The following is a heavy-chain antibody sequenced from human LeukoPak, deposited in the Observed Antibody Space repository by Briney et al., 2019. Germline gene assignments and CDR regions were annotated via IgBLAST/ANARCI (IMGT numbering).Heavy chain of an antibody. CDR2: IYYSGST. D-gene: IGHD3-22*01. V-gene: IGHV4-61*01. J-gene: IGHJ3*02. CDR3: ARTMIVGAFDI. CDR1: GGSISSSSYY. Sequence: SETLSLTCTVSGGSISSSSYYWSWIRQPPGKGLEWIGYIYYSGSTNYNPSLKSRVTISVDTSKNQFSLKLSSVTAADTAVYYCARTMIVGAFDIWGQGTMVTVSS.